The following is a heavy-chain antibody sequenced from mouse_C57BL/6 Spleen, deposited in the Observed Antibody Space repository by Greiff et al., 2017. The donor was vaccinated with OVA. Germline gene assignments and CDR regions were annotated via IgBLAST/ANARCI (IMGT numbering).Heavy chain of an antibody. D-gene: IGHD2-1*01. V-gene: IGHV5-9-1*02. CDR1: GFTFSSYA. CDR2: ISSGGDYI. J-gene: IGHJ4*01. CDR3: TRDPLLSDYAMDY. Sequence: VQLVESGEGLVKPGGSLKLSCAASGFTFSSYAMSWVRQTPEKRLEWVAYISSGGDYIYYADTVKGRFTISRDNARNTLYLQMSSLKSEDTAMYYCTRDPLLSDYAMDYWGQGTSVTVSS.